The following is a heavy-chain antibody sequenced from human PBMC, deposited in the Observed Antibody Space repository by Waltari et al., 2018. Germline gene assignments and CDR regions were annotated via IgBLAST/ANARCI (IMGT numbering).Heavy chain of an antibody. Sequence: QVQLQESGPGLVKPSETLSLTCTVSGGSIRSYYWTWLRQPAGQGLEWIGRIYTSGSTNYNPSLKSRVTMSVDTSKNQFSLKLSSVTAADTAVYYCARGVPSAIAAVALTYFDYWGQGTLVTVSS. CDR3: ARGVPSAIAAVALTYFDY. J-gene: IGHJ4*02. D-gene: IGHD6-13*01. CDR2: IYTSGST. V-gene: IGHV4-4*07. CDR1: GGSIRSYY.